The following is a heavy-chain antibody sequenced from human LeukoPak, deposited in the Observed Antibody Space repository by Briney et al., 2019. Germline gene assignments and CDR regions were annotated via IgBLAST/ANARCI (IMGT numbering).Heavy chain of an antibody. CDR1: GGSISSYY. CDR3: ARDRVQQLVRGNYYYYYGMDV. Sequence: SETLSLTCTVSGGSISSYYWSWIRQPPGKGLEWIGYIYYSGSTNYNPSLKSRVTISVDTSKNQFSLKLSSVTAADTAVYYCARDRVQQLVRGNYYYYYGMDVWAKGPRSPSPQ. V-gene: IGHV4-59*01. D-gene: IGHD6-13*01. J-gene: IGHJ6*04. CDR2: IYYSGST.